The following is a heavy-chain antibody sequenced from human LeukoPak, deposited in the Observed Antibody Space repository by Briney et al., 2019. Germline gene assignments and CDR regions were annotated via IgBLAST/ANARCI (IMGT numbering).Heavy chain of an antibody. CDR2: IYDSEST. Sequence: SETLSLTCTVSGGSISNYYWSWIRQPPGKGLEWIGYIYDSESTKYNPSLKSRVTISEDTSKNQFSLKLNSVTAADTAVYYCATEWFGEHGMDVWGQGTTVTVSS. V-gene: IGHV4-59*03. CDR3: ATEWFGEHGMDV. J-gene: IGHJ6*02. CDR1: GGSISNYY. D-gene: IGHD3-10*01.